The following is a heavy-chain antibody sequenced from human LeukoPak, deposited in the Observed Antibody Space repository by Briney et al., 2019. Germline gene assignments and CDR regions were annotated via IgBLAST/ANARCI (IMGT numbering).Heavy chain of an antibody. CDR2: INPKSGGT. CDR3: ARSPDILTGENFDY. D-gene: IGHD3-9*01. CDR1: GYTFSGYY. J-gene: IGHJ4*02. Sequence: ASVKVSCKASGYTFSGYYMHWVRQAPGQGLEWMGWINPKSGGTNEAQKFHDRVTMTRDTSIRTAYMEVSRLISDDTAVYYCARSPDILTGENFDYWGQGTLVTVSS. V-gene: IGHV1-2*02.